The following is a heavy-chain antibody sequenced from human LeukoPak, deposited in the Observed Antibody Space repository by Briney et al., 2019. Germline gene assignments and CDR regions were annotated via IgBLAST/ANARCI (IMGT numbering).Heavy chain of an antibody. D-gene: IGHD3-22*01. CDR1: GFSFSYAW. Sequence: PGGSLRLSCAASGFSFSYAWMSWVRQTPGKGLEWVGLIKSKIDGGTTDYAAPVKGRFTISRDDSKNTLYLQTNSLKAEDTAVYYCSTDDSSGYRTFDYWGQGTLVTVSS. J-gene: IGHJ4*02. V-gene: IGHV3-15*01. CDR3: STDDSSGYRTFDY. CDR2: IKSKIDGGTT.